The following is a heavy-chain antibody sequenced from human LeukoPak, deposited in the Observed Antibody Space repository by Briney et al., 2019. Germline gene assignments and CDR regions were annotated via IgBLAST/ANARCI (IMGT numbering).Heavy chain of an antibody. CDR2: ISSSSSYI. J-gene: IGHJ4*02. Sequence: GGSLRLSCAASGFTFSSYAMSWVRQAPGKGLEWVSSISSSSSYIYYADSVKGRFTISRDNAKNSLYLQMNSLRAEDTAVYYCARADYYDSSGYVFDYWGQGTLVTVSS. CDR1: GFTFSSYA. CDR3: ARADYYDSSGYVFDY. V-gene: IGHV3-21*01. D-gene: IGHD3-22*01.